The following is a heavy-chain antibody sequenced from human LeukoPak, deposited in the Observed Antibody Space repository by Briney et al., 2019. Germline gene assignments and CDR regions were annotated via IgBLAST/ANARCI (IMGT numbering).Heavy chain of an antibody. V-gene: IGHV3-15*01. Sequence: GGSLRLSCAASGFTFSNTWMSWVRQAPGKGLEWVGHIKSKTDGGTTDYAAPVKGRFSISRDDSKSTVYLQMNSLKTEDTAVYYCARDRGRYYYGMDVWGQGTTVTVSS. CDR1: GFTFSNTW. J-gene: IGHJ6*02. CDR2: IKSKTDGGTT. CDR3: ARDRGRYYYGMDV.